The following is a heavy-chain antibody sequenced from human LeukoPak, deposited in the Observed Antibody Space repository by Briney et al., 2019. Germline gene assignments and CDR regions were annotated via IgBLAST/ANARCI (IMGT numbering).Heavy chain of an antibody. V-gene: IGHV3-23*01. D-gene: IGHD3-22*01. J-gene: IGHJ4*02. CDR1: GFTFSRCA. Sequence: PGGSLRLSCAASGFTFSRCAMSWVRQAPGKGLEWVSAISGSGGSTYYADSVKGRFTISRDNSKNTLYLQMNSLRAEDTAVYYCAKPGKKYYYDSGYYLDYWGQGTLVTVSS. CDR2: ISGSGGST. CDR3: AKPGKKYYYDSGYYLDY.